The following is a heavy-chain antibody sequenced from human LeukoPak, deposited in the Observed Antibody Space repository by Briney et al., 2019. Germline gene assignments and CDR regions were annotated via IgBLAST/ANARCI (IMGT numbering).Heavy chain of an antibody. V-gene: IGHV4-34*01. CDR3: ARGATVTTTLDY. Sequence: PSETLSLTCAGYGGSFSGYYWSWIRQPPGKGLEWIGYIYHSGSTYYNPSLKSRVTISVDRSKNQFSLKLSSVTAADTAVYYCARGATVTTTLDYWGQGTLVTVSS. J-gene: IGHJ4*02. CDR1: GGSFSGYY. D-gene: IGHD4-17*01. CDR2: IYHSGST.